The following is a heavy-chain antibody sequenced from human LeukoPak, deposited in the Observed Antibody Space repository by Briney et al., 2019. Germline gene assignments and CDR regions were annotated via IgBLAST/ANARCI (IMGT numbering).Heavy chain of an antibody. CDR2: ISTYNGNT. D-gene: IGHD6-13*01. V-gene: IGHV1-18*01. CDR1: GYTFTSYG. J-gene: IGHJ4*02. Sequence: ASVKVSCKASGYTFTSYGISWVRQAPGQGLEWMGWISTYNGNTNYAQKLQGRVTMTTDTSTSTAHMELRGLRSDDTAVYYCARDLSSSSAPPLYWGQGTLVTVSS. CDR3: ARDLSSSSAPPLY.